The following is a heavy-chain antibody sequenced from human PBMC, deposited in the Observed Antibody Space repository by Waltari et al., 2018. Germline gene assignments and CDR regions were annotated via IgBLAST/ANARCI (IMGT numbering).Heavy chain of an antibody. CDR3: VRWGPSVEVVHPDPYYFDF. Sequence: QVQLVQSGAEVRKPVASLKVSCKASGFTFTGHFMHWVRQAPGQGLEWMGRIDPNSGYATYAVKFQGRVTMTRYSSITTAYLELSRLRSDDTAVYCCVRWGPSVEVVHPDPYYFDFWGQGSLVTVSS. D-gene: IGHD2-21*01. CDR2: IDPNSGYA. V-gene: IGHV1-2*02. J-gene: IGHJ4*02. CDR1: GFTFTGHF.